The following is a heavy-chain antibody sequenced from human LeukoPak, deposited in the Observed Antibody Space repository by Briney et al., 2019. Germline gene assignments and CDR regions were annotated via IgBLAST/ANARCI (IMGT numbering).Heavy chain of an antibody. CDR1: GLTLRSYA. CDR3: AKAPLPHCSSGVCYNDY. CDR2: IWGGGDST. D-gene: IGHD2-8*01. V-gene: IGHV3-23*01. J-gene: IGHJ4*02. Sequence: GGSLRLSCAASGLTLRSYAMTWVRQAPGKGLEWVSGIWGGGDSTYYADSVKGRFTISRDNSKNTLFLQMNSLRAEDTAVYYCAKAPLPHCSSGVCYNDYWGQGTLVTVSS.